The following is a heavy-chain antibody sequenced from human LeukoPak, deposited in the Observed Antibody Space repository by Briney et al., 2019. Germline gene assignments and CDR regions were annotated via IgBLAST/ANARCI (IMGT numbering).Heavy chain of an antibody. CDR2: ISSSGGTI. CDR3: AREGTGDAFDI. J-gene: IGHJ3*02. V-gene: IGHV3-48*03. D-gene: IGHD7-27*01. Sequence: GGSLRLSCAASGFTFSSYEMNWVRQAPGKGLEWVSYISSSGGTIYYADSVKGRFTISRDNAKNSLYLQMNSLRAEDTAVYYCAREGTGDAFDIWDQGTMVTVSS. CDR1: GFTFSSYE.